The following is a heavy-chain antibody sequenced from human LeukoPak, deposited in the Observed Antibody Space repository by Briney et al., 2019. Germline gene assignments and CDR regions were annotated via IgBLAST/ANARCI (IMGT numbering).Heavy chain of an antibody. CDR1: GYSFTDYW. CDR3: AITSSGSYNDY. Sequence: GASLKISCKGSGYSFTDYWIGWVRQMPGKGLEWRGIIYPGDSDTRYSPSFQGQVTISADKSISTAYLQWSSLTAADTAMYYCAITSSGSYNDYWGQGTLVTVSS. D-gene: IGHD6-13*01. V-gene: IGHV5-51*01. CDR2: IYPGDSDT. J-gene: IGHJ4*02.